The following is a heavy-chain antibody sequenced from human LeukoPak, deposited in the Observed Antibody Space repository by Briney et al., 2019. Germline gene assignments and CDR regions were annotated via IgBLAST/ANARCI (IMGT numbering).Heavy chain of an antibody. J-gene: IGHJ4*02. CDR2: MNPNSGNT. V-gene: IGHV1-8*01. CDR3: ARVYYDSSGYYGFDY. Sequence: ASVKVSCKASGYTFTSYDINWVRQTTGQGLEWMGWMNPNSGNTGYAQKFQGRVTMTRNTSISTAYMELSSLRSEDTAVYYCARVYYDSSGYYGFDYWGQGTLVTVSS. CDR1: GYTFTSYD. D-gene: IGHD3-22*01.